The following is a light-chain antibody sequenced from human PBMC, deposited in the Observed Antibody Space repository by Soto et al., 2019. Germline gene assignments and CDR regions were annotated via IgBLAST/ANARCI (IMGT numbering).Light chain of an antibody. V-gene: IGLV1-44*01. Sequence: QPVLTQPPSASGTPGQRITISCSGSSSNIGSNIVNWYQQFPGTAPKLLLYYNNHRPSGVPDRFSGSKSGTSASLAISGLQSEDEADYYCAAWDDSLDGVVFGGGTKLTVL. CDR3: AAWDDSLDGVV. CDR1: SSNIGSNI. CDR2: YNN. J-gene: IGLJ2*01.